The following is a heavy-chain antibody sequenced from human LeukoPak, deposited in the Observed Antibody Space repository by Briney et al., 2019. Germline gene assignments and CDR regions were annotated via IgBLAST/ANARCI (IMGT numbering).Heavy chain of an antibody. V-gene: IGHV1-3*01. CDR3: ARDREAGVYYCSGGSCHVGFAY. CDR2: INAGNGNT. J-gene: IGHJ4*02. Sequence: ASVKVSCKASGYTFTSYAMHWVRQAPGQRLEWMGWINAGNGNTKYSQKFQGRVTITRDTSASTAHMELSSLRSEDTAVYYCARDREAGVYYCSGGSCHVGFAYWGQGTLVTVSS. D-gene: IGHD2-15*01. CDR1: GYTFTSYA.